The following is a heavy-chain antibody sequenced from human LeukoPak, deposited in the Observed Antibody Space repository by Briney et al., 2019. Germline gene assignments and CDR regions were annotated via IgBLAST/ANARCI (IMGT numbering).Heavy chain of an antibody. CDR2: IYTSGST. D-gene: IGHD3-16*01. CDR1: GGSISSGSYY. Sequence: SETLSLTCTVSGGSISSGSYYWSWIRQPAGKGLEWIGRIYTSGSTNYNPSLKSRVTISVDTSKNQFSLKLSSVTAADTAVYYCARANGGSEAGFDIWGQGTMVTVSS. J-gene: IGHJ3*02. V-gene: IGHV4-61*02. CDR3: ARANGGSEAGFDI.